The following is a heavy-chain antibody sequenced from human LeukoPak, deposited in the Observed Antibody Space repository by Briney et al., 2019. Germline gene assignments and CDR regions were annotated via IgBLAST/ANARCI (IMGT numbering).Heavy chain of an antibody. V-gene: IGHV1-69*05. CDR1: GGTFSSYA. Sequence: SVKVSCNASGGTFSSYANSWVRQAPGQGLEWMGRIIPIFGTANYSQKFQGRVTITTDESTSTAYMVLSSLRSEDTAVYYCASDRRSSSWYEGPDVSLNDGDYYYYMDVWGKGTTVTVSS. CDR2: IIPIFGTA. CDR3: ASDRRSSSWYEGPDVSLNDGDYYYYMDV. D-gene: IGHD6-13*01. J-gene: IGHJ6*03.